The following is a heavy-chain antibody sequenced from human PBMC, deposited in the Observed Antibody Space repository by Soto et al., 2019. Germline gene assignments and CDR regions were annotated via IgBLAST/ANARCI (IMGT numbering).Heavy chain of an antibody. Sequence: GVSVKVSCKASGGTFSVYVISWVRQAPGQGLEWMGGIIPIFGTANYAQKFQGRVTITADETTSTAYIELSSLRSEDTAVYYCARGLPHDAFDIWGQGTMVNVSS. CDR3: ARGLPHDAFDI. V-gene: IGHV1-69*13. CDR1: GGTFSVYV. CDR2: IIPIFGTA. D-gene: IGHD2-21*01. J-gene: IGHJ3*02.